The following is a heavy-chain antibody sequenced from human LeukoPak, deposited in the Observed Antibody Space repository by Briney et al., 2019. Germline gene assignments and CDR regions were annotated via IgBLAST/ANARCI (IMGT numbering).Heavy chain of an antibody. J-gene: IGHJ3*02. D-gene: IGHD2-15*01. CDR2: VSSDGSST. Sequence: GGSLRLSCAASGFTFSSYWMHWVRQAPGKGLVWVSRVSSDGSSTSYADSVKGRFTISRDNAKNTLYLQMNSLRAEDTAVYYCAVAGKPYAFDIWGQGTMVTVSS. CDR3: AVAGKPYAFDI. CDR1: GFTFSSYW. V-gene: IGHV3-74*01.